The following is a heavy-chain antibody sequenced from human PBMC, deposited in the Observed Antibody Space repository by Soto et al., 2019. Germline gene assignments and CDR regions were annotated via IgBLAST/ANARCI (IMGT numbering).Heavy chain of an antibody. CDR3: ARAQPLVSLGMDV. V-gene: IGHV1-69*13. CDR1: GGTFSSYA. CDR2: IIPIFGTA. Sequence: SVKVSCKASGGTFSSYAISWVRQAPGQGLEWMGGIIPIFGTANYAQKFQGRVTITADESTSTAYMELSSLRSEDTTVYYCARAQPLVSLGMDVWGQGTTVTISS. J-gene: IGHJ6*02. D-gene: IGHD1-1*01.